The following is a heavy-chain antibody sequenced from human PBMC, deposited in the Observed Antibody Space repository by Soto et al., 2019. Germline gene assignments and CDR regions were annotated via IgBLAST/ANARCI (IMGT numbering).Heavy chain of an antibody. Sequence: PGGSLRLSCAASGFTFSSYWMHWVRQAPGKGLVWVSRINSDRSNTFYADSVKGRFTISRDNAKNTLYLQMISLRAEDMAVYYFARDGDVVIVPAWFDPWGQGTLVTVSS. CDR2: INSDRSNT. V-gene: IGHV3-74*01. D-gene: IGHD2-2*01. J-gene: IGHJ5*02. CDR3: ARDGDVVIVPAWFDP. CDR1: GFTFSSYW.